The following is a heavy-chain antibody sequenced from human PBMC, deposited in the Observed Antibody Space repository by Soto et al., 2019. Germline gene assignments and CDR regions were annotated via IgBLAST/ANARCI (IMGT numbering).Heavy chain of an antibody. J-gene: IGHJ6*02. CDR2: ISDSGSNT. CDR1: GFKISSSS. Sequence: GGSLRLSCAAFGFKISSSSMSWVRQAPGRGLEWVAYISDSGSNTLYADSVKGRFTISRDDSKNTLYLQMNSLKTEDTAVYYCTTERVYSSKHRHYYYYYGMDVWGQGTTVTVS. D-gene: IGHD4-4*01. V-gene: IGHV3-48*01. CDR3: TTERVYSSKHRHYYYYYGMDV.